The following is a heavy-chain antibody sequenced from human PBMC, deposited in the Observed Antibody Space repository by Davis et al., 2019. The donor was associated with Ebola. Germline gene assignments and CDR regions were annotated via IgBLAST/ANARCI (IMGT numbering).Heavy chain of an antibody. J-gene: IGHJ4*02. V-gene: IGHV4-34*01. CDR1: GGSLSGYY. CDR2: IHYSGIT. Sequence: PSETLSLTCAVYGGSLSGYYWAWIRQPPGKGLEWIGAIHYSGITYYNPSLKSRVTISVDSSEGQFSLRVSSVTAADTAVYYCGRHQEEDGSNPKPVDCWGQGTLVVVS. CDR3: GRHQEEDGSNPKPVDC.